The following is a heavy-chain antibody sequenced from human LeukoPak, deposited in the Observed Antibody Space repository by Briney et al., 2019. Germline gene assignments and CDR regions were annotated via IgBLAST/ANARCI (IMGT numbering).Heavy chain of an antibody. J-gene: IGHJ6*02. CDR1: GFTFSSYA. CDR2: ISGSGGTT. D-gene: IGHD1-26*01. CDR3: AKVGARGYYYYGMDV. Sequence: GGSLSLSCAASGFTFSSYAMSWVRQAPGKGLEWVSAISGSGGTTYYADSVKGRFIISRDNSKNTLYLQMNSLRAEDTAVYYCAKVGARGYYYYGMDVWGQGTTVTVSS. V-gene: IGHV3-23*01.